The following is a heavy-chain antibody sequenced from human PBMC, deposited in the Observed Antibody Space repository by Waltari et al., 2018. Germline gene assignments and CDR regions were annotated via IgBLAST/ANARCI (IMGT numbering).Heavy chain of an antibody. J-gene: IGHJ4*02. CDR1: GDSIRCSSYH. Sequence: QLQLQESGPGLVKASETLSLTCTVSGDSIRCSSYHWGWVRQPPGKGLEWIGNMYYSGSTYYNPSLKSRVTISGDTSKSQFSLKLSSVTAADTSMYYCVRHARTTSGGKHFDHWGQGMLVTVSP. CDR2: MYYSGST. CDR3: VRHARTTSGGKHFDH. V-gene: IGHV4-39*01. D-gene: IGHD2-15*01.